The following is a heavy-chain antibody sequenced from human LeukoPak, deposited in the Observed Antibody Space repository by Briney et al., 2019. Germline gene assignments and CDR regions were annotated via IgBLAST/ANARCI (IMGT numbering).Heavy chain of an antibody. D-gene: IGHD5-12*01. CDR3: ARTTGLAQTLRS. CDR2: ISGSGGST. J-gene: IGHJ4*02. V-gene: IGHV3-23*01. Sequence: GGSLRLSCAASGFTFNNYAMSWVRQAPGKGLEWVSAISGSGGSTYYADSVKGRFTISRDNSKNTLYLQMNSLRAEDTAVYYCARTTGLAQTLRSWGQGTLVTVSS. CDR1: GFTFNNYA.